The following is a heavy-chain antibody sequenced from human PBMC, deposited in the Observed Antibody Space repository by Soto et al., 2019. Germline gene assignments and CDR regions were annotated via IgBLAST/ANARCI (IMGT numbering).Heavy chain of an antibody. CDR1: GGSISSYY. CDR3: ARGWQHTVTTFSWFDP. D-gene: IGHD4-4*01. Sequence: SETLSFTCTVSGGSISSYYWSWIRQPPGKGLEWIGYIYYSGSTNYNPSLKSRVTISVDTSKNQFSLKLSSVTAADTAVYYCARGWQHTVTTFSWFDPWGQGTLVTVSS. CDR2: IYYSGST. J-gene: IGHJ5*02. V-gene: IGHV4-59*01.